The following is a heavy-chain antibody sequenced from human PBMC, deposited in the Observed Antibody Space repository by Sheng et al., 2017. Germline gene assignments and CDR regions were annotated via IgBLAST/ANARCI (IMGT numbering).Heavy chain of an antibody. CDR3: ARDPAAAQPVD. D-gene: IGHD6-6*01. CDR1: GGSISSSSYY. Sequence: QLQLQESGPGLVKPSETLSLTCTVSGGSISSSSYYWGWIRQPPGKGLEWIGSIYYSGSTYYNPSLKSRVTISVDTSKNQFSLKLSSVTAADTAVYYCARDPAAAQPVDWGQGTMVTVSS. CDR2: IYYSGST. V-gene: IGHV4-39*07. J-gene: IGHJ3*01.